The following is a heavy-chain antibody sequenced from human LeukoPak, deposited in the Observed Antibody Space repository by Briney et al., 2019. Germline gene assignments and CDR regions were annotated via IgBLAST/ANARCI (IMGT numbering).Heavy chain of an antibody. CDR3: AKVRYYGDYPSLFDY. D-gene: IGHD4-17*01. J-gene: IGHJ4*02. V-gene: IGHV3-23*01. CDR2: ISGSGGST. Sequence: PGGSLRLSCAASGFTFSSYAMSWVRQAPGKGLEWVSAISGSGGSTYYADSVKGRFTISRDNSKNTLYLQMNSLRAEDAAVYYCAKVRYYGDYPSLFDYWGQGTLVTVSS. CDR1: GFTFSSYA.